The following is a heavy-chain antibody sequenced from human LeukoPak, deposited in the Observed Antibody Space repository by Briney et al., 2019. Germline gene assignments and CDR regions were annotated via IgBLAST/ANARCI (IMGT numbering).Heavy chain of an antibody. Sequence: SETLSLTCTVSGGSISSSSYYWGWIRQPPGKGLEWIGSIYYSGSTYYNPSLKSRVTISVDTSKNQFSLKLSSVTAADTAVYYCASQRWLQPRPFDYWGQGTLVTVSS. D-gene: IGHD5-24*01. CDR3: ASQRWLQPRPFDY. CDR2: IYYSGST. J-gene: IGHJ4*02. CDR1: GGSISSSSYY. V-gene: IGHV4-39*07.